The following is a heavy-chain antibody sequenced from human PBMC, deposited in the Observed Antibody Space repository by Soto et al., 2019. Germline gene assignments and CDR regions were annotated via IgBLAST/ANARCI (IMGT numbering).Heavy chain of an antibody. CDR2: ISSSSSYL. D-gene: IGHD5-18*01. CDR1: GFTFSSYS. Sequence: PGGSLRLSCAASGFTFSSYSMNWVRQAPGKGLEWVSSISSSSSYLYYADSVKGRFTISRDNAKNSLYLQVNSLRAEDTAVYYCAREVDTAMVKDYYYGMDVWGQGTTATVAS. V-gene: IGHV3-21*01. CDR3: AREVDTAMVKDYYYGMDV. J-gene: IGHJ6*02.